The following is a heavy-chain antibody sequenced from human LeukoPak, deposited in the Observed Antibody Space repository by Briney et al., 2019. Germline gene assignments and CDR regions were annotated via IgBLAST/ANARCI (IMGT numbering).Heavy chain of an antibody. J-gene: IGHJ6*03. CDR3: AKEGVWFGELSYMDV. CDR1: GFTFSSYG. CDR2: IRYDGSNK. Sequence: GGSLRLSCAASGFTFSSYGMHWVRQAPGKGLEWVAFIRYDGSNKYYADSVKGRFTISRDNSKNTLYLQMNSLRAEDTAVYYCAKEGVWFGELSYMDVWGKGTTVTISS. D-gene: IGHD3-10*01. V-gene: IGHV3-30*02.